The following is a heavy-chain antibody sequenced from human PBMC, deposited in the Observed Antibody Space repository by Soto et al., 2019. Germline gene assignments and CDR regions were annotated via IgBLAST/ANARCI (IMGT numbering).Heavy chain of an antibody. CDR3: ARQKIAAAGTRYYFDY. Sequence: SETLSLTCTVSGGSISSSSYYWGWIRQPPGKGLEWIGSIYYSGSTYYNPSLKSRVTISVDTSKNQFSLKLSSVTAADTAVYYCARQKIAAAGTRYYFDYWGQG. D-gene: IGHD6-13*01. J-gene: IGHJ4*02. CDR2: IYYSGST. CDR1: GGSISSSSYY. V-gene: IGHV4-39*01.